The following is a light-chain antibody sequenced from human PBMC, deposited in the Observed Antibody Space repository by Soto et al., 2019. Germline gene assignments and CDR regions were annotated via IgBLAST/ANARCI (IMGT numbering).Light chain of an antibody. V-gene: IGKV1-5*01. Sequence: DIQMTQSPSTLSASVGDRVSITCRASQSISTWLAWYQQRPGKAPKLLIYDASSLQSGVPSRFSGSGSRTEFTLTISSLQPDDFATYYCQQYNTYSGKFGQGTKV. CDR1: QSISTW. J-gene: IGKJ1*01. CDR3: QQYNTYSGK. CDR2: DAS.